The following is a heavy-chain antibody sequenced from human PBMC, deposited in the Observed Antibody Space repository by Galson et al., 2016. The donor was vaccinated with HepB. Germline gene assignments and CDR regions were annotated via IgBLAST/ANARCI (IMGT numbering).Heavy chain of an antibody. CDR2: IYYSGIT. Sequence: SETLSLTCTVSGGSISSSSYYWGWVRQPPGKGLEWIGSIYYSGITYYNASLKSRVTISVDTSKNQLSLKLTSVTAADTAVYYCARDAHYYESNVPAFDYWGQGILVTVSS. CDR3: ARDAHYYESNVPAFDY. V-gene: IGHV4-39*07. D-gene: IGHD3-22*01. CDR1: GGSISSSSYY. J-gene: IGHJ4*02.